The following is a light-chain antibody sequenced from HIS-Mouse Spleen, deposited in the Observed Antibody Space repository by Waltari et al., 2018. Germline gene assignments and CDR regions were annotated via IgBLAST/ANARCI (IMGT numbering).Light chain of an antibody. J-gene: IGLJ3*02. CDR3: CSYAGSSTWV. CDR1: SSAVGSYHL. Sequence: SALPQPAYVSGSPGHSLTLPSTGTSSAVGSYHLFFWYQHNPGNAPKLMIYEGSKRPSGVSNRFSGSKSGNTASLTISGLQAGDEADYYCCSYAGSSTWVFGGGTKLTVL. CDR2: EGS. V-gene: IGLV2-23*01.